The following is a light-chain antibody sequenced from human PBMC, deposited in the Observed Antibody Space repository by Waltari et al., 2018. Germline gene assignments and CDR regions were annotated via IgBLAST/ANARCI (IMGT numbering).Light chain of an antibody. CDR3: QQLDKYPLT. Sequence: IQLTQSPSSLSASVGDKVTITCRASEGISTYLAWYQQQPGKAPKLLIYGASTLQSRVPSRFSGSGSGTDFTLTISSLQPGDFATYYCQQLDKYPLTFGGGTKVEIK. V-gene: IGKV1-9*01. CDR2: GAS. J-gene: IGKJ4*01. CDR1: EGISTY.